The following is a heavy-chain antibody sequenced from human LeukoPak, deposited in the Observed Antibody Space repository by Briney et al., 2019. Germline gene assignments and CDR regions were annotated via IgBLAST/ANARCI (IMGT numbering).Heavy chain of an antibody. J-gene: IGHJ4*02. Sequence: GGSLRLSCAASRFTFSSYAMSWVRQAPRKGLEWVSAISGSGGSTYYADSVKGRFTISRDNSKNTLYLQMNSLRAEDTAVYYCARDGYNSGLPEYDDYWGQGTLVTVSS. CDR1: RFTFSSYA. V-gene: IGHV3-23*01. CDR2: ISGSGGST. D-gene: IGHD5-24*01. CDR3: ARDGYNSGLPEYDDY.